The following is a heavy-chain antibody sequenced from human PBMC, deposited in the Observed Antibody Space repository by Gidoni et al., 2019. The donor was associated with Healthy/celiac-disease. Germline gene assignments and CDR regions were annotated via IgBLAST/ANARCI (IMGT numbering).Heavy chain of an antibody. CDR1: GFTFSSYA. J-gene: IGHJ4*02. D-gene: IGHD6-6*01. V-gene: IGHV3-23*01. Sequence: EVQLLESGGGLVQPGGSLRLSCAASGFTFSSYAMSWVRQAPGKGLEWVSAISGSGGSTYYADSVKGRFTISRDNSKNTLYLQMNSLSAEDTAVYYCAKDGVLGYSSSSWGWGQGTLVTVSS. CDR3: AKDGVLGYSSSSWG. CDR2: ISGSGGST.